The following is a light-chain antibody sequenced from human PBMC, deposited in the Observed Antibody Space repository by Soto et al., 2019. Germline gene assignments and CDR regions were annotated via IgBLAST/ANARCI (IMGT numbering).Light chain of an antibody. V-gene: IGKV3D-20*02. CDR2: GAS. CDR3: QQRSNWPPTYT. J-gene: IGKJ2*01. Sequence: EIVLTQSPGTLSLSPGERATLSCRASQSVSSSYLAWYQQKPGQAPRLLLYGASSRATGIPDRFNGSGSGTDFTLTISSLEPEDFAVYYCQQRSNWPPTYTFGQGTKLEI. CDR1: QSVSSSY.